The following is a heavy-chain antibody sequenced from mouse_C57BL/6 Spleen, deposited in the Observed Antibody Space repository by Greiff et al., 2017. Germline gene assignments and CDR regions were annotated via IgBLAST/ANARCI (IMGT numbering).Heavy chain of an antibody. Sequence: QVQLQQSGPELVKPGASVKISCKASGYAFSSSWMNWVKQRPGKGLEWIGRIYPGDGDTNYNGKFKGKATLTADKSSSTAYMQLSSLTSEDSAVYFCARGAGNCPAFAYWGQGTLVTVSA. CDR2: IYPGDGDT. V-gene: IGHV1-82*01. CDR3: ARGAGNCPAFAY. CDR1: GYAFSSSW. J-gene: IGHJ3*01. D-gene: IGHD2-1*01.